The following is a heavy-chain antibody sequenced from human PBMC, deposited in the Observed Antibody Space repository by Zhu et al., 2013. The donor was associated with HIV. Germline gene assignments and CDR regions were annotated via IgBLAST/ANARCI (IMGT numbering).Heavy chain of an antibody. V-gene: IGHV1-3*01. CDR2: INAGNGNT. CDR3: AREFYYGSGSYYYYYGMDV. CDR1: GYTFTSYA. Sequence: QVQLVQSGAEVKKPGASVKVSCRASGYTFTSYAMHWVRQAPGQRLEWMGWINAGNGNTKYSQKFQGRVTITRDTSASTAYMELSSLRSEDTAVYYCAREFYYGSGSYYYYYGMDVWGQGTTVTVSS. J-gene: IGHJ6*02. D-gene: IGHD3-10*01.